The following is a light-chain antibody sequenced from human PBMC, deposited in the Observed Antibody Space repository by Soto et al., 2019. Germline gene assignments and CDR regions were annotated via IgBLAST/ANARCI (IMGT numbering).Light chain of an antibody. Sequence: QSVLTQPPSASGTPGQRVTISCSGGGSSIGTNTVNWYRQLPGTAPKLVIFGDNQRPSGVPDRFSGSKSGTSASLAISGLQSEDEADYYCAAWHGSLNNVLFGGGSKLTVL. J-gene: IGLJ2*01. CDR1: GSSIGTNT. V-gene: IGLV1-44*01. CDR3: AAWHGSLNNVL. CDR2: GDN.